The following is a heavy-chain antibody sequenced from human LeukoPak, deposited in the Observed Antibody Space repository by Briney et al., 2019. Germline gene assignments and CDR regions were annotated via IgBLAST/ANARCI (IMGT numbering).Heavy chain of an antibody. Sequence: GGSLRLSCAASGFTFSSYSMNWVRQAPGKGLEWVSSISSSSSYIYYADSVKGRFTISRDNAKSSLYLQMNSLRAEDTAVYYCARGIVGATMSFDYWGQGTLVTVSS. J-gene: IGHJ4*02. CDR3: ARGIVGATMSFDY. D-gene: IGHD1-26*01. CDR2: ISSSSSYI. CDR1: GFTFSSYS. V-gene: IGHV3-21*01.